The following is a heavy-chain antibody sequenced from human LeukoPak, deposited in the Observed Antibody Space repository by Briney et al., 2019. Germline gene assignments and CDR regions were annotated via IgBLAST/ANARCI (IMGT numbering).Heavy chain of an antibody. J-gene: IGHJ6*03. D-gene: IGHD3-3*01. V-gene: IGHV3-15*01. Sequence: GGSLTLSCAASGFTFSNAWMSWVRQAPGKGLEWVGRIKSKTDGGTTDYAAHVKGRFTISRDDSKNTLYLQMNSLKTEDTAVYYCTTADDYDFWSGYYDYYYYYYMDVWGKGTTVTVSS. CDR3: TTADDYDFWSGYYDYYYYYYMDV. CDR1: GFTFSNAW. CDR2: IKSKTDGGTT.